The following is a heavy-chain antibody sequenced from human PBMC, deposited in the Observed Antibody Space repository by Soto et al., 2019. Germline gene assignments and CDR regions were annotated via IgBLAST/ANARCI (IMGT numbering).Heavy chain of an antibody. CDR2: IDNAGSSA. CDR3: TRVGGSVSGMDV. CDR1: GFTFSIYW. D-gene: IGHD1-26*01. V-gene: IGHV3-74*01. Sequence: VPLVESGGGLVQPGGSLRLSCAASGFTFSIYWMHWVRQAPGKGPVWVSRIDNAGSSARYADSVKGRFTISRDNAKNTVYLQMNSLRAEDTAVYYCTRVGGSVSGMDVWGQGTTVTVSS. J-gene: IGHJ6*02.